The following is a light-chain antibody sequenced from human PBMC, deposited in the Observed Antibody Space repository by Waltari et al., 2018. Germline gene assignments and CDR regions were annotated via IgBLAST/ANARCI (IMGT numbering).Light chain of an antibody. CDR3: ATWDNSLSEVV. J-gene: IGLJ2*01. Sequence: YHQLPGTAPKRLIYDNDNRPSEIPDRFSASKSGTSATLGITGRQIGDEADYYCATWDNSLSEVVFGGGTKLTVL. V-gene: IGLV1-51*01. CDR2: DND.